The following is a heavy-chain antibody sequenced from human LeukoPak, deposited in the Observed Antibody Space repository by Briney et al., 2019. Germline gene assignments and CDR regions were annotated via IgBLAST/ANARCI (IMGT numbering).Heavy chain of an antibody. CDR2: IKSDGKT. D-gene: IGHD3-22*01. CDR1: GFTFSRYW. V-gene: IGHV3-74*01. J-gene: IGHJ1*01. Sequence: PGGSLRLSCEASGFTFSRYWMYWVRQAPGKGLVWVSRIKSDGKTNYAASVKGRFTISRDNAKNTVSLQMDSLRAEDTGVYYCARAPSEVGGYYPEYFRHWGQGTLVTVPS. CDR3: ARAPSEVGGYYPEYFRH.